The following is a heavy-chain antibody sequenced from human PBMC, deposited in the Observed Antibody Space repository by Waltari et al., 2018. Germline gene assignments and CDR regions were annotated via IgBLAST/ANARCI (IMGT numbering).Heavy chain of an antibody. J-gene: IGHJ1*01. V-gene: IGHV4-4*07. CDR3: ASSSAWYTEYFQH. CDR2: FSPSGST. CDR1: GGSISSYY. D-gene: IGHD6-13*01. Sequence: QVQLQESGPGLVKPSETLSLTCTVSGGSISSYYWSWIRQPAGKGLEWIGRFSPSGSTNYNPSLKSRVTMSVDTSNNQFSLKLSSVTAADTAVYYCASSSAWYTEYFQHWGQGTLVTVSS.